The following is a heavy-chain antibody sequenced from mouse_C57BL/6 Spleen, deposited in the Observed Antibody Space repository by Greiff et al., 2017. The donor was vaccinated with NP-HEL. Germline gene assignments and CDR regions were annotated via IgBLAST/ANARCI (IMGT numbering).Heavy chain of an antibody. V-gene: IGHV1-42*01. J-gene: IGHJ4*01. CDR3: ARLGLGLFYAMDY. Sequence: EVKLQESGPELVKPGASVKISCKASGYSFTGYYMNWVKQSPEKSLEWIGEINPSTGGTTYNQKFKAKATLTVDKSSSTAYMQLKSLTSEDSAVYYCARLGLGLFYAMDYWGQGTSVTVSS. D-gene: IGHD4-1*01. CDR2: INPSTGGT. CDR1: GYSFTGYY.